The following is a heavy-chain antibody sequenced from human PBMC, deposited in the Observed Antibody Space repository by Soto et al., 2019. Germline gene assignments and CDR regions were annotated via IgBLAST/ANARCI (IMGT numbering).Heavy chain of an antibody. D-gene: IGHD4-17*01. CDR1: GYTLTELS. V-gene: IGHV1-24*01. J-gene: IGHJ4*02. Sequence: ASVKVSCKVSGYTLTELSMHWVRQAPGKGLEWMGGFDPEDGETIYAQKFQGRVTMTEDTSTDTAYMELSSLRSEDTAVYYCATADPRTHDYGAWYYFDYWGQGTLVTVSS. CDR2: FDPEDGET. CDR3: ATADPRTHDYGAWYYFDY.